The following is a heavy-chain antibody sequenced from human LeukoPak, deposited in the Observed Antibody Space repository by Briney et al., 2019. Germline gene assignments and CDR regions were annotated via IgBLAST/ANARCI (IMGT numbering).Heavy chain of an antibody. CDR3: ARDQYYYDSSGITTYFDY. V-gene: IGHV4-34*01. J-gene: IGHJ4*02. CDR1: GGSFSGYY. Sequence: MSSETLSLTCAVYGGSFSGYYWSWIRQPPGKGLEWIGEINHSGSTNYNPSLKSRVTISVDRSKNQFSLKLSSVTAADTAVYYCARDQYYYDSSGITTYFDYWGQGTLVTVSS. CDR2: INHSGST. D-gene: IGHD3-22*01.